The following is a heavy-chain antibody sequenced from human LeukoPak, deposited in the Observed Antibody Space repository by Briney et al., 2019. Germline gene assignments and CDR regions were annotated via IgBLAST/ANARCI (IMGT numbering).Heavy chain of an antibody. CDR1: GASISSTGSY. D-gene: IGHD1-14*01. V-gene: IGHV4-39*07. CDR2: ISYAGST. Sequence: SETLSLTCTVSGASISSTGSYWARIRQPPGKGLDWIGTISYAGSTNYNPSLNTRVTISTDTSNNQFSLRLSSVTDADTAVYYCARVAAGLKYGADYWGQGTLGTVSS. CDR3: ARVAAGLKYGADY. J-gene: IGHJ4*02.